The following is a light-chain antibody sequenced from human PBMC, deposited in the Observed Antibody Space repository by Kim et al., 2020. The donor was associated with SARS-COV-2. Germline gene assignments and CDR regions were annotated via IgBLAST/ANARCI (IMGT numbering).Light chain of an antibody. V-gene: IGLV2-14*03. Sequence: QSITSSCTGTSRDVGGYDSGSWYQQNPGKAPKLMIYGVTNRPSGVSSRYSGSKSGNTASLTISGLQAEDEADYYCSSYTSGNTLVIFGGGTQLTVL. J-gene: IGLJ2*01. CDR3: SSYTSGNTLVI. CDR1: SRDVGGYDS. CDR2: GVT.